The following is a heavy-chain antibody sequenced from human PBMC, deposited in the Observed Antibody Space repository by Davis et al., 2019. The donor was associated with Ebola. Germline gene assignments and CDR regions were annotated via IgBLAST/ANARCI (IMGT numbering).Heavy chain of an antibody. CDR1: GFTFSSYS. D-gene: IGHD3-22*01. CDR3: ARDGYYYDSSGYQGYAFDI. CDR2: ISSSSSYI. Sequence: PGGSLRLSCAASGFTFSSYSMNWVRQAPGKGLEWVSSISSSSSYIYYADSVKGRFTISRDNAKNSLYLQMNSLRAEDTAVYYCARDGYYYDSSGYQGYAFDIWGQGTMVTVSS. V-gene: IGHV3-21*01. J-gene: IGHJ3*02.